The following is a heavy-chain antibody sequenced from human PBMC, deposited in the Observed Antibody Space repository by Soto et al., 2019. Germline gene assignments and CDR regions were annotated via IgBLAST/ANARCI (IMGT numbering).Heavy chain of an antibody. CDR1: GYSFTSYW. J-gene: IGHJ4*02. CDR2: IYPGDSDT. V-gene: IGHV5-51*01. Sequence: GESLKISCKGSGYSFTSYWIGWVRQMPGKGLEWMGIIYPGDSDTRYSPSFQGQVTISADKSISTAYLQWSSLKASDTAMYYCARQSPYDFWSGYYRLYYFDYWGQGTLVTVSS. D-gene: IGHD3-3*01. CDR3: ARQSPYDFWSGYYRLYYFDY.